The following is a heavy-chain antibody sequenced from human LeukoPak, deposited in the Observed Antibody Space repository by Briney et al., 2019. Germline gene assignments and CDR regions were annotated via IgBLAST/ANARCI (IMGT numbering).Heavy chain of an antibody. V-gene: IGHV1-2*02. J-gene: IGHJ5*02. CDR3: ARTGSRAFDP. Sequence: ASVKVSCKASGYTFTSYDINWVRQAPGQGLEWMGWINPNSGGTNYAQKFQGRVTMTRDTSISTAYMEMSRLRSDDTAVYYCARTGSRAFDPWGQGTLVTVSS. D-gene: IGHD2-15*01. CDR1: GYTFTSYD. CDR2: INPNSGGT.